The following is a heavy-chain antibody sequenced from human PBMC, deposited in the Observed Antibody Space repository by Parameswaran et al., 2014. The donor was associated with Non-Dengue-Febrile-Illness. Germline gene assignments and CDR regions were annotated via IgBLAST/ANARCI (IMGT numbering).Heavy chain of an antibody. V-gene: IGHV3-33*01. CDR3: ASVPYDSSGG. D-gene: IGHD3-22*01. J-gene: IGHJ4*02. CDR2: IWYDGSNK. Sequence: WIRQPPGKGLEWVAVIWYDGSNKYYADSVKGRFTISRDNSKNTLYLQMNSLRAEDTAVYYCASVPYDSSGGWGQGTLVTVSS.